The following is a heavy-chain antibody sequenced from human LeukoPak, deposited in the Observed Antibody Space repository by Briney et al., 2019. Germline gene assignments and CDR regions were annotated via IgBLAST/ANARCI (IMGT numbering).Heavy chain of an antibody. CDR2: ITSSSTYI. V-gene: IGHV3-21*01. D-gene: IGHD1-26*01. CDR3: ARDLMYVGSYYPPH. J-gene: IGHJ4*02. Sequence: GGSLRLSCAASGFTFSSYSMNWVRRAPGKGLEWVSSITSSSTYIYYADSVKGRFTISRDNAKNSLYLQMNSLRAEDTAVYYCARDLMYVGSYYPPHWGQGTLVTVSS. CDR1: GFTFSSYS.